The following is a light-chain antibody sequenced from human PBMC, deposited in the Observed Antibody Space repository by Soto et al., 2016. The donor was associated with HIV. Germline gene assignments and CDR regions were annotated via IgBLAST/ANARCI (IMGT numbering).Light chain of an antibody. Sequence: SYVLTQPPSLSVAPRKTARITCGGNNVGSKSVQWYQQKPGQAPVLVVYDDSDRPSGIPERFSGSNSGNTATLSISRVEAGDEVDYYCQVWDASTDLVVFGGGTKLTVL. CDR3: QVWDASTDLVV. CDR2: DDS. V-gene: IGLV3-21*03. J-gene: IGLJ2*01. CDR1: NVGSKS.